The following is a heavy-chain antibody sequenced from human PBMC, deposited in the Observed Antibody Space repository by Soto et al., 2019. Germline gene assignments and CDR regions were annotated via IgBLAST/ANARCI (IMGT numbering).Heavy chain of an antibody. CDR3: AKRQGGSNFLDY. D-gene: IGHD6-25*01. J-gene: IGHJ4*02. CDR2: LSYDGSDK. CDR1: GFTFSVYG. Sequence: QVPLVESGGGVVQPGRSLRLSCAASGFTFSVYGMDWVRQAPGKGLEWVASLSYDGSDKYYADSVRGRFTISRDNSKNTLYLQMNSLRAEDTAVYYCAKRQGGSNFLDYWGQGTLVTVSS. V-gene: IGHV3-30*18.